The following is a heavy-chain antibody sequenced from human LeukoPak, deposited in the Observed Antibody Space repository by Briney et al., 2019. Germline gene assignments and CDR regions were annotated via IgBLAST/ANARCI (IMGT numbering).Heavy chain of an antibody. V-gene: IGHV3-74*01. J-gene: IGHJ4*02. CDR1: AFTSINYS. D-gene: IGHD4-17*01. CDR2: IKGDGSST. Sequence: GGSLRLSCAASAFTSINYSMNWVRQPPGKGLEWVARIKGDGSSTIYADSVKGRFTISRDNSKNTLYLQTSSLRAEDTAVYYCARASTTVPNLLDHWGRGTLVTVSS. CDR3: ARASTTVPNLLDH.